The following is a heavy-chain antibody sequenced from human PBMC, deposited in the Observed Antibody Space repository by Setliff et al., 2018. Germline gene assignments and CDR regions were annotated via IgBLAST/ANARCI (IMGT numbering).Heavy chain of an antibody. J-gene: IGHJ4*02. CDR2: IYQSGTT. CDR1: GESIRSNNW. D-gene: IGHD3-10*01. CDR3: ARAPGRNIRGDY. V-gene: IGHV4-4*02. Sequence: SETLSLTCTVSGESIRSNNWWNWVRQPPGKGLEWIGDIYQSGTTNYNPSLKSRVTISADTSKNQFSLKLKSVTAADTAVYYCARAPGRNIRGDYWGQGALVTISS.